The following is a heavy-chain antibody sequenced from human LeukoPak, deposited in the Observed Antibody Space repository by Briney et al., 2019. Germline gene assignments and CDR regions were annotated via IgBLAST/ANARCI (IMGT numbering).Heavy chain of an antibody. CDR2: INPRGGST. V-gene: IGHV1-46*01. CDR3: ARHGALYGGFGSDWFDP. D-gene: IGHD3-10*01. J-gene: IGHJ5*02. Sequence: EASVKVSCKASGYTFTSYYMHWVRQAPGLGLEWMGIINPRGGSTSYAQKFQGRVTMTRDTSTNTVYMELSSLRSEDTAVYYCARHGALYGGFGSDWFDPWGQGTLVTVSS. CDR1: GYTFTSYY.